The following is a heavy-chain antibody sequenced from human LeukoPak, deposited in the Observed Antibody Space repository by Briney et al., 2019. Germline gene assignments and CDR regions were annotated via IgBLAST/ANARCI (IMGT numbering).Heavy chain of an antibody. CDR2: ISGSGGST. D-gene: IGHD3-10*01. CDR3: AKEVLWFGETLDAFDI. CDR1: GFTFSSYA. Sequence: GGSLRLSCAASGFTFSSYAMSWVRQAPGKGLEWVSAISGSGGSTYYADSVKGRFTISRDNSKNTLYLQMNSLRAEDTAVYYCAKEVLWFGETLDAFDIWGQGTMVTVSS. J-gene: IGHJ3*02. V-gene: IGHV3-23*01.